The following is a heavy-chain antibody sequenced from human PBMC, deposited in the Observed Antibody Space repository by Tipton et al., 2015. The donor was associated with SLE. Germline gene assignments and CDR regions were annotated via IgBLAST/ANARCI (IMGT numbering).Heavy chain of an antibody. CDR3: AREGAYCGGDCFDY. CDR1: GDTFSTYT. J-gene: IGHJ4*02. V-gene: IGHV1-69*09. D-gene: IGHD2-21*01. Sequence: QLVQSGAEVKKPGSSVKVSCRASGDTFSTYTISWVRQAPGQGLEWMGRIIPSLAIANYAQKFLGRVTIIADKSTSTAHMELRSLRSEDTAVYYCAREGAYCGGDCFDYWGQGTLVTVSS. CDR2: IIPSLAIA.